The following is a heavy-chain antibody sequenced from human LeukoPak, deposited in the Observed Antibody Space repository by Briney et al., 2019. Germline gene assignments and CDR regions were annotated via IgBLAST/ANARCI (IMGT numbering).Heavy chain of an antibody. CDR3: ASHCGGDCYRHDAFDI. V-gene: IGHV3-7*01. J-gene: IGHJ3*02. D-gene: IGHD2-21*01. CDR2: IKQDGSEK. Sequence: GGSLRLSCAASGFTFSNAWMSWVRQAPGKGLEWVANIKQDGSEKYYVDSVKGRFTISRDNAKNSLYLQMNSLRAEDTAVYYCASHCGGDCYRHDAFDIWGQGTMVTVSS. CDR1: GFTFSNAW.